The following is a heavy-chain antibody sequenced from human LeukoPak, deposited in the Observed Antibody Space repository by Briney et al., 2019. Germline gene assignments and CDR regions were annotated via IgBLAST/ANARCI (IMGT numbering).Heavy chain of an antibody. CDR1: GGTFSSYA. J-gene: IGHJ4*02. Sequence: GASVKVSCKASGGTFSSYAISWVRQAPGQGLEWMGGIIPIFGTANYAQKFQGRVTITADESASTAYMELSSLRSEDTAVYYCARDNGIVGQFDYWGQGTLVTVSS. V-gene: IGHV1-69*13. D-gene: IGHD1-26*01. CDR2: IIPIFGTA. CDR3: ARDNGIVGQFDY.